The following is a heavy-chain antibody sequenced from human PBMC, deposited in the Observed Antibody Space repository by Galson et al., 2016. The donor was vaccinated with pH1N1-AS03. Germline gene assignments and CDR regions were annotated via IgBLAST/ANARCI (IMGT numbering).Heavy chain of an antibody. Sequence: SVKVSCKASGYTFSAYYMHWVRQDPGQGLEWLGRINSKDGDTDYAQNFRDRLNMTRDTPITTAYLELRSLTSGDTVGYYCATPHSLKLGATGASDLWGRGTLVTVTS. J-gene: IGHJ2*01. CDR1: GYTFSAYY. V-gene: IGHV1-2*05. D-gene: IGHD1-26*01. CDR3: ATPHSLKLGATGASDL. CDR2: INSKDGDT.